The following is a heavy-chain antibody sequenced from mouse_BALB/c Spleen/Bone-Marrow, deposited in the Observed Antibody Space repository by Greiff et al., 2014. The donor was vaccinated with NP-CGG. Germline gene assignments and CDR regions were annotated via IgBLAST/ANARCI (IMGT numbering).Heavy chain of an antibody. D-gene: IGHD2-1*01. V-gene: IGHV3-1*02. CDR3: ARREGNHAAWFAY. CDR1: GYSITSGYS. J-gene: IGHJ3*01. CDR2: IHYSGST. Sequence: VQLKESGPDLVKPSQSLSLTCTVTGYSITSGYSWHWIWQFPGNKLGWMGYIHYSGSTNYNPSLKSRISITRDTSKNQFFLQLNSVTTEDTATYYCARREGNHAAWFAYWGQGTLVTVSA.